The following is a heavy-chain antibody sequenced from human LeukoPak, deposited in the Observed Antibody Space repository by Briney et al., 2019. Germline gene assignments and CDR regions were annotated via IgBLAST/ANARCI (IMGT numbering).Heavy chain of an antibody. CDR2: IYYSGST. CDR3: ARETYSDYSLFDY. J-gene: IGHJ4*02. CDR1: GGSFSSVSYF. V-gene: IGHV4-39*02. Sequence: SETLSLTCAVDGGSFSSVSYFWGLVRQPPGKGLEWIGSIYYSGSTFYNPSLKSRVTISVDTSKNQFSLRLTSVTAADTAVYYCARETYSDYSLFDYWGQGTLVTVSS. D-gene: IGHD4-11*01.